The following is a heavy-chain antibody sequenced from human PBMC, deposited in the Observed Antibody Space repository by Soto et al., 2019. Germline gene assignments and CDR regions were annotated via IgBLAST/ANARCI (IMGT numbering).Heavy chain of an antibody. CDR2: TYYRSKWYN. Sequence: SQTPSLTCAISGDSVSSNSAAWHWIRQSPSRGLEWLGRTYYRSKWYNDYAISVKSRITINPDTSKNQFSLQLNSVTPEDTAVYYCVRDNIVGGMDLFDYWGQGTLVTVSS. CDR1: GDSVSSNSAA. V-gene: IGHV6-1*01. CDR3: VRDNIVGGMDLFDY. J-gene: IGHJ4*02. D-gene: IGHD1-26*01.